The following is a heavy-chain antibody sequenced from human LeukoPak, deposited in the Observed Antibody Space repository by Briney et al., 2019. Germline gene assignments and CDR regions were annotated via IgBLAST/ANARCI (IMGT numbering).Heavy chain of an antibody. CDR3: ARDLYDILTGPHPIDY. CDR2: ISAYNGNT. Sequence: GASVKVSCKASGYTFTSYGISWVRQAPGQGLEWMGWISAYNGNTNYAQKLQGRVTMTTDTSTSTAYMELRSLRSDDTAVYYCARDLYDILTGPHPIDYWGQGTLVTVSS. V-gene: IGHV1-18*01. CDR1: GYTFTSYG. J-gene: IGHJ4*02. D-gene: IGHD3-9*01.